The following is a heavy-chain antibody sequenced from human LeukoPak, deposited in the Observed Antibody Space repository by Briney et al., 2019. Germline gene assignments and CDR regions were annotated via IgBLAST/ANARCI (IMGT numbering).Heavy chain of an antibody. CDR3: ARGASGGYELWFDP. D-gene: IGHD1-26*01. Sequence: PGGSLRLSCAASGFTFSSYEMNWVRQAPGKGLEWVSYISSSGGTIYYADSVKGRFTISRDNAKNSLYLQMNSLRAEDTAVYYCARGASGGYELWFDPWGQGTRVTVSS. CDR2: ISSSGGTI. V-gene: IGHV3-48*03. CDR1: GFTFSSYE. J-gene: IGHJ5*02.